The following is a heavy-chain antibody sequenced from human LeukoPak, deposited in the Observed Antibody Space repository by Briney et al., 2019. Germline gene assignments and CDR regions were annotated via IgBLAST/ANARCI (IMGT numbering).Heavy chain of an antibody. J-gene: IGHJ4*02. CDR2: ISYDGSNK. D-gene: IGHD6-13*01. CDR3: ARDRGAVAGCFDY. CDR1: GFTFSSYA. Sequence: PGGSLRLSCAAAGFTFSSYAMHWVRQAPGKGLEWVAVISYDGSNKYYADSVKGRFTISRDNSKNTLYLQMNSLRAEDTAVYYGARDRGAVAGCFDYWGQGTLVTVSS. V-gene: IGHV3-30-3*01.